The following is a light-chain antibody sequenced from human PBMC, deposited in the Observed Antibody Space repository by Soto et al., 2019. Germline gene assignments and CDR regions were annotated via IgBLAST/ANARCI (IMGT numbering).Light chain of an antibody. CDR1: KLGDKF. V-gene: IGLV3-1*01. J-gene: IGLJ2*01. CDR3: QSWDSSAVV. CDR2: QDT. Sequence: SYELTQPPSVSVSPGQTASITCSADKLGDKFASWYQQKPGHSPVLVIYQDTKRPSGIPERFSGSNSGNTATLTISGTQAMDEADYYCQSWDSSAVVFGGGTKLTVL.